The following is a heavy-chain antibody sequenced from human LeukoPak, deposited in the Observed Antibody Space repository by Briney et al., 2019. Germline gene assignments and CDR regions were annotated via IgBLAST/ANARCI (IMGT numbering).Heavy chain of an antibody. Sequence: SETLSLTCTVSGGSISTHYWGWFRQPPPEGLEWIGYISTIGNTNYNPSRHSRVTQSVDTSKNQFSLKLSSVTAADTAVYYCARRVVVDYTTSELNWFDPWGQGTLGAVCS. V-gene: IGHV4-4*08. D-gene: IGHD3-3*01. CDR2: ISTIGNT. CDR1: GGSISTHY. J-gene: IGHJ5*02. CDR3: ARRVVVDYTTSELNWFDP.